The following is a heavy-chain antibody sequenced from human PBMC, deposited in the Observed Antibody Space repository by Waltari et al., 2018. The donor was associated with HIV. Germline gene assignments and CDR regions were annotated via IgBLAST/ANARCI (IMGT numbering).Heavy chain of an antibody. CDR1: GFTFKCYS. Sequence: QTGGARVMPGGTLNFPCAGSGFTFKCYSRAWLRQAPGGGLEWISSITDNSDVIHYADSVKGRFTVSRDNTKNSLFLEMSGLRDEDTALYYCAAFTCGEDCRDGFDVWGQGAMLIVSS. V-gene: IGHV3-21*04. J-gene: IGHJ3*01. CDR2: ITDNSDVI. CDR3: AAFTCGEDCRDGFDV. D-gene: IGHD3-10*01.